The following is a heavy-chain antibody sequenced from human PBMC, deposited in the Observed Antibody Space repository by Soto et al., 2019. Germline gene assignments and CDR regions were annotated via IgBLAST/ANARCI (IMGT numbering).Heavy chain of an antibody. V-gene: IGHV3-74*01. J-gene: IGHJ6*02. CDR3: ARDRWGGGRAMGV. D-gene: IGHD3-10*01. CDR2: INSDGSST. Sequence: EVQLVESGGGLVQPGGSLRLSCAASGFTFSTYWIHWVRQAPGKGLVWVSRINSDGSSTNYADFVKGRFTISRDNAKNTLFLQMNSLRAEDTAVYYGARDRWGGGRAMGVWGQGTTVTVSS. CDR1: GFTFSTYW.